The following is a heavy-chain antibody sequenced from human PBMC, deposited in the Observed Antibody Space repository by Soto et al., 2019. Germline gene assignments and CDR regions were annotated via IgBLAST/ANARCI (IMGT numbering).Heavy chain of an antibody. D-gene: IGHD5-18*01. CDR1: GGSISSSSYY. V-gene: IGHV4-39*01. CDR3: ARHLNRGYGPPDEYFGWGYYYGMDV. CDR2: IYYSGST. J-gene: IGHJ6*02. Sequence: LSLTCTVSGGSISSSSYYWGWIRQPPGKGLEWIGSIYYSGSTYYNPSLKSRVTISVDTSKNQFSLKLSSVTAADTAVYYCARHLNRGYGPPDEYFGWGYYYGMDVWGQGTTVTVSS.